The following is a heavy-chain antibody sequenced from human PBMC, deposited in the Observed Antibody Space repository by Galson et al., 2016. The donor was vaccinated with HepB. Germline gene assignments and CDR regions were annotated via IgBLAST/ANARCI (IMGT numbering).Heavy chain of an antibody. CDR2: ISGSSSTI. V-gene: IGHV3-48*01. Sequence: SLRLSCAASGFTFSAYSMNWVRQAPGKGLEWVSYISGSSSTIYYADSVKGRFTISRDNAKNSLYLQMNSLRAEDTAVYYCTRIAYSDSSNQIFDYWGRGTLVTVSS. CDR1: GFTFSAYS. J-gene: IGHJ4*02. CDR3: TRIAYSDSSNQIFDY. D-gene: IGHD3-22*01.